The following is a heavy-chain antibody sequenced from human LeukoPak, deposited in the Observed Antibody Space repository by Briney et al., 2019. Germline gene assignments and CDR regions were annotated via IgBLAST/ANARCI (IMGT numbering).Heavy chain of an antibody. CDR3: ARDANWNPFDY. Sequence: GGALRLSCAASGFTFDDYGMSWVHQAPGKGLEWVSGINWNGGSTGYADSVKGRFTISRDNAKYSLYLQMNSLRAEDTALYYCARDANWNPFDYWGQGTLVTVSS. J-gene: IGHJ4*02. D-gene: IGHD1-20*01. CDR2: INWNGGST. V-gene: IGHV3-20*04. CDR1: GFTFDDYG.